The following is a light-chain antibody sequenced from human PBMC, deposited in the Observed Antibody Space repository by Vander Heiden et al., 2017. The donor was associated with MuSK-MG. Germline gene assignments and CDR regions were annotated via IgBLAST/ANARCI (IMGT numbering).Light chain of an antibody. J-gene: IGLJ3*02. V-gene: IGLV1-44*01. CDR3: APWNESLNGRV. CDR1: SSNIGSNT. Sequence: QSVLTQPPSASGTPGQRVTISCSGSSSNIGSNTVNWYQHLPGTAPNRFIFRNDPRPAGVPDRFSASNPGTPAPLAISGLQSEEESDSFCAPWNESLNGRVFGGGTKLTVL. CDR2: RND.